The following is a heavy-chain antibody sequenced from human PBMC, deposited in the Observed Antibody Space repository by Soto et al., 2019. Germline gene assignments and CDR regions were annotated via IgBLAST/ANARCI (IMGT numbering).Heavy chain of an antibody. CDR1: GYSISSGYY. Sequence: PSETLSLTCAVSGYSISSGYYCGWIRQPPGKGLEWIGSIYHSGNTYYNPSLKSRVTMSVDTTKNHFSLKLSTVTAADTAVYYCARARILVAGTRVDYWGQGTQVTVSP. CDR2: IYHSGNT. CDR3: ARARILVAGTRVDY. J-gene: IGHJ4*02. D-gene: IGHD6-19*01. V-gene: IGHV4-38-2*01.